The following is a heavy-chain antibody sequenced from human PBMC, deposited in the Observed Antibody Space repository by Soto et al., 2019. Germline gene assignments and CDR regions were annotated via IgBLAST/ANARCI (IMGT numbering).Heavy chain of an antibody. J-gene: IGHJ4*02. CDR3: ARLGSGWNYYFDY. V-gene: IGHV5-10-1*01. Sequence: HVTISADKSISTAYLQWSSLKASDTAMYYCARLGSGWNYYFDYWGQGTLVTVSS. D-gene: IGHD6-19*01.